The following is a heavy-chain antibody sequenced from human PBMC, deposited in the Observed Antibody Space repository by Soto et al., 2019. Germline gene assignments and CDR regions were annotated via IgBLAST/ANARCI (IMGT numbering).Heavy chain of an antibody. CDR1: GFTFSSYA. CDR2: ISYDGSNK. Sequence: PGGSLRLSCAASGFTFSSYAMHWVRQAPGKGLEWVAVISYDGSNKYYADSVKGRFTISRDNSKNTLYLQMNSLRAEDTAVYYCSRDSRSSSWYGNFGYWGQGTLVTVSS. D-gene: IGHD6-13*01. CDR3: SRDSRSSSWYGNFGY. J-gene: IGHJ4*02. V-gene: IGHV3-30-3*01.